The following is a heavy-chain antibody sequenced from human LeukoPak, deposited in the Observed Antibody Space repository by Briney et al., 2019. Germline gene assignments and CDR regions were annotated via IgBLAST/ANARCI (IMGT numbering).Heavy chain of an antibody. V-gene: IGHV3-21*01. Sequence: GGSLRLSCAASRFTFSTYTMNWVRQAPGKGLEWVSSISSSSSYIYYADSVKGRFTISRDNAKNSLYLQMNTLRAEDTAVYYCARGRAAKGDSGATAAGTFDPWGQGTLVTVSS. D-gene: IGHD6-13*01. CDR1: RFTFSTYT. CDR3: ARGRAAKGDSGATAAGTFDP. CDR2: ISSSSSYI. J-gene: IGHJ5*02.